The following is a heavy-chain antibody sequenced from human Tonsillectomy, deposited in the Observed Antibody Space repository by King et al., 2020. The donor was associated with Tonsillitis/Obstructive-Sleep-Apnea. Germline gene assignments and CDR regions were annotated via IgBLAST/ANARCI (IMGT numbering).Heavy chain of an antibody. D-gene: IGHD2-2*01. Sequence: VQLVESGGGVVQPGRSLSLSCAASGFTFSTCGMHWVRQAPGKGLDWVALIWYVGSNKYYADPVKGRFSISRDNSKNTLYLQMNSRRAEDTAVYYCARDPYCSSNSTYDFDYWGRGTLVTVSS. CDR2: IWYVGSNK. V-gene: IGHV3-33*01. CDR3: ARDPYCSSNSTYDFDY. J-gene: IGHJ4*02. CDR1: GFTFSTCG.